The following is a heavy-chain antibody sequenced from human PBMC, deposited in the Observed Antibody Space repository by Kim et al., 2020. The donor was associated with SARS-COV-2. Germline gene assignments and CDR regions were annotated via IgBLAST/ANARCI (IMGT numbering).Heavy chain of an antibody. D-gene: IGHD3-3*01. CDR1: GGSISSGGYY. CDR3: ARAPRRIITIFGVVTHFDY. Sequence: SETLSLTCTVSGGSISSGGYYWSWIRQHPGKGLEWIGYIYYSGSTYYNPSLKSRVTISVDTSKNQFSLNLSSVTAADTAVYYCARAPRRIITIFGVVTHFDYWGQGTLVTVSS. V-gene: IGHV4-31*03. J-gene: IGHJ4*02. CDR2: IYYSGST.